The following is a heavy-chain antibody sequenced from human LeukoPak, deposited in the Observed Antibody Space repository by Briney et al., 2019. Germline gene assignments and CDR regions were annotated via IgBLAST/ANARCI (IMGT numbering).Heavy chain of an antibody. D-gene: IGHD3-10*01. CDR2: TYSGGRT. V-gene: IGHV3-53*01. CDR1: GFTFSDYY. J-gene: IGHJ6*03. Sequence: GGSLRLSCAASGFTFSDYYVSWIRQAPGKGLEWVSVTYSGGRTYYADSVKGRFTISRDNSKNALNLQMHNLRAEDTAVYYCARAYYGSGSLHYYYYYMDVWGKGTTVTISS. CDR3: ARAYYGSGSLHYYYYYMDV.